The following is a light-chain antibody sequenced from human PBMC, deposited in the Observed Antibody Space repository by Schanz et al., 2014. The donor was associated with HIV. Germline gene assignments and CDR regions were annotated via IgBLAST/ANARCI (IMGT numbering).Light chain of an antibody. J-gene: IGLJ3*02. Sequence: QSVLTQPPSASGTPGQRVTISCSGSSSNIGSNYVYWYQPLPGTAPKLLIYRNNQRPSGVPDRFSGSKSGTSASLAISGLRSEDEADYYCNSYTSSNTRVFGGGTKLTVL. CDR2: RNN. CDR1: SSNIGSNY. CDR3: NSYTSSNTRV. V-gene: IGLV1-47*01.